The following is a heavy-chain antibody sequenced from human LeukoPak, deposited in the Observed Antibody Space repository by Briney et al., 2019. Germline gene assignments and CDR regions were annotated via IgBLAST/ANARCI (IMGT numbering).Heavy chain of an antibody. Sequence: ASVKVSCKASGYTFSDYYMHWVRQAPGQGLEWMGWINPNSGGTKYAQKFQGRVSMTRDTSISTVYMELSGLRSDDTAIYYCARDRVFGVVFGRFDPWGQGTLVTVST. J-gene: IGHJ5*02. CDR3: ARDRVFGVVFGRFDP. D-gene: IGHD3-3*01. CDR1: GYTFSDYY. CDR2: INPNSGGT. V-gene: IGHV1-2*02.